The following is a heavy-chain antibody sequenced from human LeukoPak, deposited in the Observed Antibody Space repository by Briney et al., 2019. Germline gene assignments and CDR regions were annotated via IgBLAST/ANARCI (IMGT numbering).Heavy chain of an antibody. V-gene: IGHV3-30-3*01. D-gene: IGHD5-12*01. CDR3: ARERGYSGYNYFDS. Sequence: PGKSLRLSCAASGFTFSGYPIHWVRQAPGKGLEWVAVISYDGSNKYYADSVKGRFTISRDNSKNTLYLQMNSLRAEDTAVYNCARERGYSGYNYFDSWGQGTLVTVSS. J-gene: IGHJ4*02. CDR1: GFTFSGYP. CDR2: ISYDGSNK.